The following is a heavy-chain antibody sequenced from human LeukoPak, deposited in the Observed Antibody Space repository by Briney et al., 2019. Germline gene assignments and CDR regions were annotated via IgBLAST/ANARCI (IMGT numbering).Heavy chain of an antibody. V-gene: IGHV3-23*01. Sequence: PGGSLRLSCAASGFTFSSYAMSWVRQAPGQGREWVSAISGSGGSTYYADSVKGRFTISRDNSKNTLYLQMNSLRAEDTAVYYCAKGSDYSNHAWFDPWGQGTLVTVSS. J-gene: IGHJ5*02. CDR1: GFTFSSYA. D-gene: IGHD4-11*01. CDR3: AKGSDYSNHAWFDP. CDR2: ISGSGGST.